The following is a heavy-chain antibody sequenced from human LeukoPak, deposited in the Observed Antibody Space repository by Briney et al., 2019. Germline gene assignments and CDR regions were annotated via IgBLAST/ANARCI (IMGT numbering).Heavy chain of an antibody. Sequence: SETLSLTCTVSGGSISSGNYYWSWIRQHPGKGLEWIGYIHHSGSTYYNPSLKSRVIISVDTSKNQFSLKLSSVTAADTAVYYCATRLKYYDSSGYPFDYWGQGTLVTVSS. D-gene: IGHD3-22*01. J-gene: IGHJ4*02. CDR3: ATRLKYYDSSGYPFDY. V-gene: IGHV4-31*03. CDR2: IHHSGST. CDR1: GGSISSGNYY.